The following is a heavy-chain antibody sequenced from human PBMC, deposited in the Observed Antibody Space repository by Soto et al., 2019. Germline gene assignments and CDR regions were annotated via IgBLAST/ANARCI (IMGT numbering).Heavy chain of an antibody. CDR3: ARETDYYDSSGYYRFDY. J-gene: IGHJ4*02. CDR2: IYYSGST. Sequence: PSETLSLTCTVSGGSISSGGYYWSWIRQHPGKGLEWIGYIYYSGSTYYNPSLKSRVTISVDTSKNQFSLKLSSATAADTAVYYCARETDYYDSSGYYRFDYWGQGTLVTVSS. CDR1: GGSISSGGYY. V-gene: IGHV4-31*03. D-gene: IGHD3-22*01.